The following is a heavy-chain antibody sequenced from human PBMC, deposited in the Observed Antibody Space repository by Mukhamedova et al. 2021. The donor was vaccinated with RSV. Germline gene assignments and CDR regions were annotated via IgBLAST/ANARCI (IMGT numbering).Heavy chain of an antibody. CDR3: ASQTYYYDSSGYAHFDY. CDR2: IYYSGST. V-gene: IGHV4-39*01. J-gene: IGHJ4*01. Sequence: GSIYYSGSTYYNPSLKSRVTISVDTSKNQFSLKLSSVTAADTAVYYCASQTYYYDSSGYAHFDYWGHGTLVTVSS. D-gene: IGHD3-22*01.